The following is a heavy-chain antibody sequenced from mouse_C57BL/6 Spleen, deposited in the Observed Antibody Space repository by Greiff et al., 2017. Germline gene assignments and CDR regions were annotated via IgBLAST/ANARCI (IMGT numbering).Heavy chain of an antibody. V-gene: IGHV1-4*01. D-gene: IGHD1-1*02. CDR3: ARGDYGYYAMDY. Sequence: QVQLQQSGAELARPGASVKMSCKASGYTFTSYTMHWVKQRPGQGLEWIGYINPSSGYTKYNQKFKDKATLTADKSSSTAYMQLSSLTSEDSAVYYCARGDYGYYAMDYWGQGTSVTVSS. J-gene: IGHJ4*01. CDR2: INPSSGYT. CDR1: GYTFTSYT.